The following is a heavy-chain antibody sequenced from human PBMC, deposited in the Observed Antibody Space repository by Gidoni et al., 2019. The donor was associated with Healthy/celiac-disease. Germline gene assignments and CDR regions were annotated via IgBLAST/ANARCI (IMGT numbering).Heavy chain of an antibody. CDR1: GFTFDDYA. Sequence: EVQLVESGGGLVQPGRSLRLSCAASGFTFDDYAMHWVRQAPGKGLEWVSGISWNSGSIGYADSVKGRFTISRDNAKNSLYLQMNSLRAEDTALYYCAKDRWPQTSGWYVPWFDPWGQGTLVTVSS. CDR2: ISWNSGSI. V-gene: IGHV3-9*01. CDR3: AKDRWPQTSGWYVPWFDP. J-gene: IGHJ5*02. D-gene: IGHD6-19*01.